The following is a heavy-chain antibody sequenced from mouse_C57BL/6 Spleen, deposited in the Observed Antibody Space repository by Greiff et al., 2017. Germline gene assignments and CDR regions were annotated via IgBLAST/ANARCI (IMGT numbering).Heavy chain of an antibody. CDR2: INPNYGTT. CDR3: ARSSYDYDEGFAY. J-gene: IGHJ3*01. V-gene: IGHV1-39*01. D-gene: IGHD2-4*01. CDR1: GYSFTDYN. Sequence: VQLQQSGPELVKPGASVKISCKASGYSFTDYNMNWVKQSNGKSLEWIGVINPNYGTTSYNQKFKGKATLTVDPSASTAYMQLNSLTSEDSAVYDGARSSYDYDEGFAYWGQGTLVTVSA.